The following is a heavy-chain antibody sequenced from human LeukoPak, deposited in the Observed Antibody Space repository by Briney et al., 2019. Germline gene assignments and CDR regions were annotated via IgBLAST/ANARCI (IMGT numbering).Heavy chain of an antibody. CDR2: INHSGST. CDR1: GGSFSGYY. Sequence: PSETLSLTCAVYGGSFSGYYWSWIRQPPGKGLEWIGEINHSGSTNYNPSLKSRVTISVDTSKNQFSLMLSSVTAADTAVYYCARGTGASWFDPWGQGTLVTVSS. V-gene: IGHV4-34*01. CDR3: ARGTGASWFDP. J-gene: IGHJ5*02.